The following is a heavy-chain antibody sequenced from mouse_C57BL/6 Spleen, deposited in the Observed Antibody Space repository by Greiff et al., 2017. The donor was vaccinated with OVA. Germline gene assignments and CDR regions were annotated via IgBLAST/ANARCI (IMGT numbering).Heavy chain of an antibody. D-gene: IGHD1-1*01. V-gene: IGHV5-4*01. CDR1: GFTFSSYA. J-gene: IGHJ4*01. Sequence: EVQLVESGGGLVKPGGSLKLSCAASGFTFSSYAMSWVRQTPEKRLEWVATISDGGSYTYYPDNVKGRFTISRDNAKNNLYLQMSHLKSEDTAMYYCAREGGSSYVDYAMDYWGQGTSVTVSS. CDR3: AREGGSSYVDYAMDY. CDR2: ISDGGSYT.